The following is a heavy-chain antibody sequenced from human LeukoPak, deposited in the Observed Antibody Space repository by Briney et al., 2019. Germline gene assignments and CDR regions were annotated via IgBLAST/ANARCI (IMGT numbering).Heavy chain of an antibody. CDR3: ARDSGYRGYDLAY. J-gene: IGHJ4*02. V-gene: IGHV3-48*03. D-gene: IGHD5-12*01. CDR2: ISSSGSTI. CDR1: GFTFSSYD. Sequence: GGSLRLSCAASGFTFSSYDMNWVRQAPGKGLEWISYISSSGSTIYYADSVKGRLTISRDNAKNSLCLQMNSLSAEDTAVYYCARDSGYRGYDLAYWGQGTLVTVSS.